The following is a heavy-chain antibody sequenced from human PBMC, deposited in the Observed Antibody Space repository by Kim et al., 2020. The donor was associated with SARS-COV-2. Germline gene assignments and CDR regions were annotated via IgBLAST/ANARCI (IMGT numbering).Heavy chain of an antibody. CDR3: ATAPPANYYYYGMDV. Sequence: ASVKVSCKVSGYTLTELSMHWVRQAPGKGLEWMGGFDPEDGETIYAQKFQGRVTMTEDTATDTAYMELSSLRSEDTAVYYCATAPPANYYYYGMDVWGQGTTVTVSS. D-gene: IGHD6-25*01. J-gene: IGHJ6*02. V-gene: IGHV1-24*01. CDR2: FDPEDGET. CDR1: GYTLTELS.